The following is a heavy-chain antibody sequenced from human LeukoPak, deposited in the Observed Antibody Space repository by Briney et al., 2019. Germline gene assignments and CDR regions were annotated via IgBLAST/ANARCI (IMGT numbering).Heavy chain of an antibody. CDR1: GFTFSSYA. Sequence: GGSLRLSCAASGFTFSSYAMSWVRQAPGKGLEWVSAISGSGGSTYYADSVKGRFTISRDNSKNTLYLHMNSLRAEDTAVYYCAKSSSGYYYDGSGDYWGQGTLVTVSS. V-gene: IGHV3-23*01. CDR3: AKSSSGYYYDGSGDY. J-gene: IGHJ4*02. D-gene: IGHD3-22*01. CDR2: ISGSGGST.